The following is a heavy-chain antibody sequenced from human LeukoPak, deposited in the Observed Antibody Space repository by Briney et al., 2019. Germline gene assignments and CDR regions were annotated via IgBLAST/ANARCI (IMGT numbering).Heavy chain of an antibody. D-gene: IGHD6-19*01. CDR1: GFTFSSYA. J-gene: IGHJ4*02. V-gene: IGHV3-30*04. CDR2: ISYDGSNK. Sequence: PGRSLRLSCAASGFTFSSYAMHWVRQAPVKGLEWVAVISYDGSNKYYADSAKGRFTISRDNSKNTLYLQMNSLRAEDTAVYYCARVSSSGWYVDYWGQGTLVTVSS. CDR3: ARVSSSGWYVDY.